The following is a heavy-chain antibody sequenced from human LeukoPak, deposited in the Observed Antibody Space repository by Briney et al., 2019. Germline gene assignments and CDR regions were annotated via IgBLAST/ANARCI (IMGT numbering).Heavy chain of an antibody. CDR3: ARNRGLWRRSYGFYP. CDR1: GYTFTSCG. J-gene: IGHJ5*02. CDR2: ISAYNGNT. D-gene: IGHD4/OR15-4a*01. Sequence: ASVKVSRKASGYTFTSCGISWVRQAPGQGLEWMGWISAYNGNTNYEQKLQGRVTMTTDTSTSTAYMELRSRRSDGTAVYYCARNRGLWRRSYGFYPWGQGTLVTVSS. V-gene: IGHV1-18*01.